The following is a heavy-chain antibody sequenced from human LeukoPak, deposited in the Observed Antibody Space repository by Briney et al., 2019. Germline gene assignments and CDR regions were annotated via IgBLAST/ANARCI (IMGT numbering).Heavy chain of an antibody. CDR1: GGSFSGYY. V-gene: IGHV4-34*01. D-gene: IGHD6-13*01. CDR3: ARHYSSSWYTLYNWFDP. J-gene: IGHJ5*02. CDR2: INHSGST. Sequence: SETLSLTCAVYGGSFSGYYWSWIRQPPGKGLEWIVEINHSGSTNYNPSLKSRVTISVDTSKNQFSLKLSSVTAADTAVYYCARHYSSSWYTLYNWFDPWGQGTLVTVSS.